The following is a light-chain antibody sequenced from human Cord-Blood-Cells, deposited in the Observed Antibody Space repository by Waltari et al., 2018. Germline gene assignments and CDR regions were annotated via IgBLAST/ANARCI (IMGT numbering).Light chain of an antibody. CDR2: AAS. CDR1: QGISSY. V-gene: IGKV1-8*01. J-gene: IGKJ1*01. Sequence: AIRLTHSPSSFSASTGARVTITCRASQGISSYLGWYQQKPGKAPKLLIYAASTLESGVPSRFSGSGSGTDFTLTISCLQSEHLATYDCQQYYSYPWTFGQGPMVEIK. CDR3: QQYYSYPWT.